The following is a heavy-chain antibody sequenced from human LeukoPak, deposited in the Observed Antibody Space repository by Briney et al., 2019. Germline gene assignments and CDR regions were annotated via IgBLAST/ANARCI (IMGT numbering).Heavy chain of an antibody. V-gene: IGHV4-34*01. Sequence: SETLSLTCGVYGGSFSGYYWSWIRQPPGKGLEWIGEINHSGNTNYNPSLKSRVTMSVDTSNNQFSLKLSSVTAADTAVYFCARMPKPRTYYYDSSGYNPHFDYWGQGTLVTVSS. D-gene: IGHD3-22*01. CDR3: ARMPKPRTYYYDSSGYNPHFDY. CDR2: INHSGNT. J-gene: IGHJ4*02. CDR1: GGSFSGYY.